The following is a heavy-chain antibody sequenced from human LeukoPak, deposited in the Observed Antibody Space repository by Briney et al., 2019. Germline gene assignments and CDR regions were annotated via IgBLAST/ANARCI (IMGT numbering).Heavy chain of an antibody. CDR1: GGSISSGTYC. CDR3: ARGVGGYCSGGSCYSGPNWFDR. V-gene: IGHV4-61*02. D-gene: IGHD2-15*01. CDR2: IYTSGST. J-gene: IGHJ5*02. Sequence: SQTLSLTCTVSGGSISSGTYCWSWHRQPDGKGLEWIVRIYTSGSTNYNPSRKSRITISVDRTKNQFSLKLSSVTAADMAVYYCARGVGGYCSGGSCYSGPNWFDRWGQGTPVTVSS.